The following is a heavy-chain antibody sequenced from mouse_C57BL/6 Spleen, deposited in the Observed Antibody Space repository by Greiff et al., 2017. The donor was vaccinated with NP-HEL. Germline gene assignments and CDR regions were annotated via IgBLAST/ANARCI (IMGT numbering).Heavy chain of an antibody. V-gene: IGHV1-15*01. CDR1: GYTFTDYE. CDR2: IDPETGGT. D-gene: IGHD1-1*01. Sequence: LVESGAELVRPGASVTLSCKASGYTFTDYEMHWVKQTPVHGLEWIGAIDPETGGTAYNQKFKGKAILTADKSSSTAYMELRSLTSEDSAVYYCTRRRGSSDYWGQGTTLTVSS. J-gene: IGHJ2*01. CDR3: TRRRGSSDY.